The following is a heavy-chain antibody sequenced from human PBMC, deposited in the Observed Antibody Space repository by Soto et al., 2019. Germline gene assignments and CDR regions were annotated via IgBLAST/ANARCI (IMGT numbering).Heavy chain of an antibody. D-gene: IGHD3-3*01. Sequence: EVQLVESGGGQVKPGGSLRLSCAASGFSFSTYSMNWVRQAPGKGLEWVSSIHSSSRYIYYADSVKGRFTISRDNAKNSLFLQMSSLRAEDTAVYYCARGSQNFWMREDAFDIWGHWTMVSVSS. CDR1: GFSFSTYS. V-gene: IGHV3-21*01. CDR3: ARGSQNFWMREDAFDI. J-gene: IGHJ3*02. CDR2: IHSSSRYI.